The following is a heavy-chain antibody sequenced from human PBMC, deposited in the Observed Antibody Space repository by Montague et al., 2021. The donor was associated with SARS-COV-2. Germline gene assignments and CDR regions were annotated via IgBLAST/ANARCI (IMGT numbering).Heavy chain of an antibody. D-gene: IGHD3-10*01. CDR3: ARDTTMVRGVIIIEGAFDI. Sequence: SLRLSCAASGFTFSSYAMHWVRQAPGKGLEWVAVISYDGSNKYYADSVKGRFTISRDNSKNTLYLQMNSLRAEDTAVYYCARDTTMVRGVIIIEGAFDIWGQGTMVTVSS. CDR2: ISYDGSNK. V-gene: IGHV3-30*04. CDR1: GFTFSSYA. J-gene: IGHJ3*02.